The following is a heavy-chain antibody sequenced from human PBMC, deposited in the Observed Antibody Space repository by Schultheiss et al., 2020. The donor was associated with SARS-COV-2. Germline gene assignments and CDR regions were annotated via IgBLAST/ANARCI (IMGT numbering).Heavy chain of an antibody. J-gene: IGHJ4*02. D-gene: IGHD6-19*01. V-gene: IGHV3-74*01. CDR2: INSDGSST. CDR3: ARVHSSGWYFDY. CDR1: GFTFSSYW. Sequence: GESLKISCAASGFTFSSYWMHWVRQAPGKGLVWVSRINSDGSSTSYADSVKGRFTISRDNAKNSLYLQMNSLRAEDTAVYYCARVHSSGWYFDYWGQGTLVTVSS.